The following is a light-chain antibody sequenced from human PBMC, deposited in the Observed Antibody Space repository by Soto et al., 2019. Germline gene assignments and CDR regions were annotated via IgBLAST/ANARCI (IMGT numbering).Light chain of an antibody. CDR1: QSVVHSSSNKNY. Sequence: DIVMTQSPASLGVSLGERATITCRSSQSVVHSSSNKNYLSWYQKRPGQPPKLLIYWASIRESGVPDRFSGSGSGTDFTLTISSLQAEDVAVYYCQQYYTTPITFGQGTRLDIK. J-gene: IGKJ5*01. CDR2: WAS. CDR3: QQYYTTPIT. V-gene: IGKV4-1*01.